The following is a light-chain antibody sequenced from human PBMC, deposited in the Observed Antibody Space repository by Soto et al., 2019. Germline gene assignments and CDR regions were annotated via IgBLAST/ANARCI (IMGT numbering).Light chain of an antibody. CDR2: LNSDGSH. V-gene: IGLV4-69*01. J-gene: IGLJ2*01. CDR3: QTWDTGIRV. CDR1: SGHSNYV. Sequence: QLVLTQSPSASASLGASVKLSCTLSSGHSNYVIAWHQQQPEKGPRYLMKLNSDGSHSKGDGIPDRFSGSSSGAERYLTNSSLQYEDEADYYCQTWDTGIRVFGGGTTLTAL.